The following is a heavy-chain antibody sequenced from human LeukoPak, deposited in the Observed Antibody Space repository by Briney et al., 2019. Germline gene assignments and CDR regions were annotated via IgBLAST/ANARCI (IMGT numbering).Heavy chain of an antibody. J-gene: IGHJ4*02. D-gene: IGHD6-19*01. CDR2: INPNSGGT. Sequence: ASVKVSCKASGDTFTGYYMHWVRQAPGQGLEWMGWINPNSGGTNYAQKFQGRVTMTRDTSISTAYMELSRLRSDDTAVYYCARLIAVAGFAFDYWGQGTLVTVSS. CDR1: GDTFTGYY. V-gene: IGHV1-2*02. CDR3: ARLIAVAGFAFDY.